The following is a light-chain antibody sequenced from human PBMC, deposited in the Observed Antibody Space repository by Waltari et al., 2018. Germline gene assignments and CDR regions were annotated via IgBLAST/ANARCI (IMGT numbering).Light chain of an antibody. V-gene: IGKV1-5*01. CDR3: QQYNSYWT. Sequence: DIQMTQSPSTLSASVVVRVTINCRASQSISSWWAWYQQKPVKAPKLLIYDASSLESGVPSRFSGSGSGTEFTLTISRLQPDDFATYYCQQYNSYWTFGQGTKVEIK. J-gene: IGKJ1*01. CDR1: QSISSW. CDR2: DAS.